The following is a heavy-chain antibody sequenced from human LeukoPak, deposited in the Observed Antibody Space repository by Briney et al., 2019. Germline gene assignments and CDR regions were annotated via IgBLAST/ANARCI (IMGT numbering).Heavy chain of an antibody. CDR2: IRSKAYGEAA. CDR1: GFTFGDYA. V-gene: IGHV3-49*03. J-gene: IGHJ4*02. D-gene: IGHD1-1*01. CDR3: TRDRGAYNLYDC. Sequence: GGSLRLSCTASGFTFGDYAMSWIRQAPGKGLEWVGFIRSKAYGEAADYAASVKGRFTISRDDSKAIAYLQMNSLKTEDTAVYHCTRDRGAYNLYDCWGQGTLVTVSS.